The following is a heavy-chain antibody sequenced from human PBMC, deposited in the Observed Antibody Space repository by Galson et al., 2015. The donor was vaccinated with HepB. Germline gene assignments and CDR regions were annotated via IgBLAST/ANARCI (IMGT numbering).Heavy chain of an antibody. V-gene: IGHV3-7*01. D-gene: IGHD3-16*02. CDR1: GFTFRSYW. J-gene: IGHJ4*02. CDR3: ARDRSLSDY. CDR2: IKQDGSEK. Sequence: SLRLSCAASGFTFRSYWMSWVRQAPGKGLEWVANIKQDGSEKYYVDSVKGRFTISRDNAKNSLYLQMNSLRAEDTAVYYCARDRSLSDYWGQGTLVTVSS.